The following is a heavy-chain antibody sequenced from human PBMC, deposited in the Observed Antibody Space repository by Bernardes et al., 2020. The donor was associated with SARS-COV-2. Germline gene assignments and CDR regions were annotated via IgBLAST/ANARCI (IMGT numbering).Heavy chain of an antibody. D-gene: IGHD4-4*01. CDR1: GASISSYH. Sequence: SETLSLTCTVSGASISSYHLSWIRQSPGKGLDWIGYIYNRGSTEYNPSLKSRLTILVDTSKNQLSLELNSVTAADTAVYYCARASNYRLPFDSRGQETPVSVSS. CDR3: ARASNYRLPFDS. J-gene: IGHJ4*02. CDR2: IYNRGST. V-gene: IGHV4-59*01.